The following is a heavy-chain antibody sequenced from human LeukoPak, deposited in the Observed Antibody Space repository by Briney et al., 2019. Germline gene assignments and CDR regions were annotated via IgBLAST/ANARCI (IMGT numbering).Heavy chain of an antibody. D-gene: IGHD3-22*01. CDR2: ISDSGGT. J-gene: IGHJ4*02. CDR3: ARGYDSSAYYPFNY. V-gene: IGHV4-59*11. CDR1: GGSLSTHH. Sequence: SETLSLTCVVSGGSLSTHHWSWIRQSPGRGLEWIGYISDSGGTNYNPSLKSRVTISVDTSKNQFSLMLSSVTAADTAVYYCARGYDSSAYYPFNYWGQGTLVTVSS.